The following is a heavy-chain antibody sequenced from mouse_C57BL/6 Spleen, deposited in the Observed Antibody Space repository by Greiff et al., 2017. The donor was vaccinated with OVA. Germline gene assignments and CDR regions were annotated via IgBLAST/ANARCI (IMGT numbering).Heavy chain of an antibody. D-gene: IGHD2-4*01. CDR1: GYSFTGYY. V-gene: IGHV1-42*01. CDR3: ARTYHDYGGFAY. J-gene: IGHJ3*01. Sequence: VQLQQSGPELVKPGASVKISCKASGYSFTGYYMNWVKQSPEQSLEWIGEINPSTGGTTYNQKFKAKATLTVDKSSSTAYMQLKSLTSEDSAVYYCARTYHDYGGFAYWGQGTLVTVSA. CDR2: INPSTGGT.